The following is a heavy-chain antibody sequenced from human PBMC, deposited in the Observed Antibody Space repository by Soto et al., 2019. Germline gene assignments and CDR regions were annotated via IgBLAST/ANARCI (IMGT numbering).Heavy chain of an antibody. CDR1: GGTFSTYA. V-gene: IGHV1-69*01. D-gene: IGHD2-15*01. Sequence: QVQLVQSGAEVKKPGSSVKVSCKAPGGTFSTYAISWVRQAPGQGLEWMGGVIPIFGTPKYAQKFQGRVPLTAEESTITGYLELRSLTSEDTAVYYCARSKGGSSRLDIDYYYYYAMAVCGQGPTVTVSS. J-gene: IGHJ6*02. CDR3: ARSKGGSSRLDIDYYYYYAMAV. CDR2: VIPIFGTP.